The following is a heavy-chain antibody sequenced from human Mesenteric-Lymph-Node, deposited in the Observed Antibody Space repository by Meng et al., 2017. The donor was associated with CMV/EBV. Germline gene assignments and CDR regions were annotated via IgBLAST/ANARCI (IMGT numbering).Heavy chain of an antibody. Sequence: GSLRLSCAVYGGSFSGYYWSWIRQPPGKGLEWIGEINHSGSTNYNPSLKSRVTISIDKSKRQFSLKLSSVTAADTAVYYCAREGDSGRDFDYWGQGTLVTVSS. D-gene: IGHD1-26*01. CDR3: AREGDSGRDFDY. CDR2: INHSGST. CDR1: GGSFSGYY. V-gene: IGHV4-34*01. J-gene: IGHJ4*02.